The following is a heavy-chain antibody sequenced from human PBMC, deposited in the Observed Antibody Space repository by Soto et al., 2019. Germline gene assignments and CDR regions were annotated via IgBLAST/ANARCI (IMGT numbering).Heavy chain of an antibody. V-gene: IGHV1-18*01. CDR1: GYTFTSYG. D-gene: IGHD5-12*01. Sequence: QVQLVQSGAEVKKPGASVKVSCKASGYTFTSYGISWVRQAPGKGLEWMGWITAYNGNTNYAQKLQGRVTMTTDTSASTAYIELRSLRSDDSAVYYCARVLVATIQRLGFDPWGQGTLVTVSS. CDR2: ITAYNGNT. CDR3: ARVLVATIQRLGFDP. J-gene: IGHJ5*02.